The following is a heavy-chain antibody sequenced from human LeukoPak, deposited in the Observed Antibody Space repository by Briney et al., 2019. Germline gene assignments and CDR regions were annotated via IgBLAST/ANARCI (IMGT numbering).Heavy chain of an antibody. D-gene: IGHD3-22*01. CDR2: ISSSSSYI. V-gene: IGHV3-21*01. CDR1: GFTFSSYW. Sequence: GGSLRLSCAASGFTFSSYWMNWVRQAPGKGLEWVSSISSSSSYIYYADSVKGRFTISRDNAKNSLYLQMNSLRAEDTAVYYCARATDTMIVVVPDAFDIWGQGTMVTASS. CDR3: ARATDTMIVVVPDAFDI. J-gene: IGHJ3*02.